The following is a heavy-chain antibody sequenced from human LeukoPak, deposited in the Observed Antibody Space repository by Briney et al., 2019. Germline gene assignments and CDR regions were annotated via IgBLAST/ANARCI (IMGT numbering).Heavy chain of an antibody. J-gene: IGHJ4*02. V-gene: IGHV1-69*13. CDR1: GYSSTNYA. CDR3: ARVAGGSSWYGDY. Sequence: ASVKVSCKASGYSSTNYAISWVRQAPGQGLEWMGGIIPIFGTANYAQKFQGRVTITADESTSTAYMELSSLRSEDTAVYYCARVAGGSSWYGDYWGQGTLVTVSS. CDR2: IIPIFGTA. D-gene: IGHD6-13*01.